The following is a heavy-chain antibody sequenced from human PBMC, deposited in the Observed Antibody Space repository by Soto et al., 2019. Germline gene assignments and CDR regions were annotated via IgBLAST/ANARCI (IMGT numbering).Heavy chain of an antibody. D-gene: IGHD6-25*01. CDR2: INPNSGGT. Sequence: ASVKVSCKASGYTFTGYYMHWVRQAPGQGLEWMGWINPNSGGTNYAQKFQGRVTMTRDTSISTAYMELSRLRSDDTAVYYCARWGSGYNKAYYFDYWGQGTLVTVSS. CDR1: GYTFTGYY. CDR3: ARWGSGYNKAYYFDY. V-gene: IGHV1-2*02. J-gene: IGHJ4*02.